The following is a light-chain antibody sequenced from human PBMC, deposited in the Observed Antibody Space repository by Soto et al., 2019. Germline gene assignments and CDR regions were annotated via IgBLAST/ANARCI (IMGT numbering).Light chain of an antibody. CDR3: QQSYSTPLS. J-gene: IGKJ5*01. CDR1: QSISSY. CDR2: AAS. Sequence: DIQMTQTPSSLSASVEGIISITCRASQSISSYLNWYQQKPGKAPKLLIYAASSLQSGVPSRFSGSGSGTDFTLIISSLSHEDFATYNYQQSYSTPLSVGQGTRLEIK. V-gene: IGKV1-39*01.